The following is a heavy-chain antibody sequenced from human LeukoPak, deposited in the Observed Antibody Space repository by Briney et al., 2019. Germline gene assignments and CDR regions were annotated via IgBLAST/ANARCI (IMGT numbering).Heavy chain of an antibody. CDR1: GFTFSSYW. J-gene: IGHJ4*02. CDR3: AGGRPHGNDY. Sequence: PGGSLRLSCAASGFTFSSYWMHWVRQAPGKGLVWVSRIASDGSSTTYADSVKGRFSISRDNAKNTLYLQMNSLRVEDTAVYYCAGGRPHGNDYWGQGTLVTVSS. V-gene: IGHV3-74*01. CDR2: IASDGSST. D-gene: IGHD4-23*01.